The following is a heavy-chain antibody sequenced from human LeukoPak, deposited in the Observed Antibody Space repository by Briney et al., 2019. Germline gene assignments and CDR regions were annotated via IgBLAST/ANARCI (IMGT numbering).Heavy chain of an antibody. CDR2: INPNSGGT. CDR3: ARGDGSSWYYFEY. J-gene: IGHJ4*02. Sequence: ASVKVSCKASGYTFTGYYMHWVRQAPGQGLEWMGWINPNSGGTNYAQKFQGRVTMTRDTSISTAYMELSSLRSDDTAVHYCARGDGSSWYYFEYWGQGTLVTVSS. V-gene: IGHV1-2*02. D-gene: IGHD6-13*01. CDR1: GYTFTGYY.